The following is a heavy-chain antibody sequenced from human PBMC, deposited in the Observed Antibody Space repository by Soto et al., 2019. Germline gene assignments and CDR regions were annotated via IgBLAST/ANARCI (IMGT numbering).Heavy chain of an antibody. J-gene: IGHJ6*02. V-gene: IGHV3-11*01. Sequence: EGSLRLSCAASGFTFSDYYMSWIRQAPGKGLEWVSYISSSGSTIYYADSVKGRFTISRDNAKNSLYLQMNSLRAEDTAVYYCARGVLYDFWSGYYTRGYYYYGMDVWGQGTTVTVSS. D-gene: IGHD3-3*01. CDR3: ARGVLYDFWSGYYTRGYYYYGMDV. CDR1: GFTFSDYY. CDR2: ISSSGSTI.